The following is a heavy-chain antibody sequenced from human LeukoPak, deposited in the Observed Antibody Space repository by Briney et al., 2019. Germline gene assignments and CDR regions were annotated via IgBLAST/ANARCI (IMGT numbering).Heavy chain of an antibody. CDR2: IYNSGST. CDR3: ARAHSSSWYWNWFDP. CDR1: GYSISSGYY. D-gene: IGHD6-13*01. J-gene: IGHJ5*02. Sequence: SETLSLTCTVSGYSISSGYYWGWIRQAPGKGLEWIGGIYNSGSTYYNPSLKSRVTISVDMSKNQFSLKMSSVTAADTAVYYCARAHSSSWYWNWFDPWGQGTLVTVSS. V-gene: IGHV4-38-2*02.